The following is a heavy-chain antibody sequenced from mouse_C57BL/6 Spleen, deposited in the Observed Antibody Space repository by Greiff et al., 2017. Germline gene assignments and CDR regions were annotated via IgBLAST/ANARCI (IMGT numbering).Heavy chain of an antibody. D-gene: IGHD1-1*01. V-gene: IGHV1-81*01. J-gene: IGHJ4*01. CDR2: IYPRSGNT. CDR3: ARARYYGSSVYEAMDY. CDR1: GYTFTSYG. Sequence: VQLQQSGAELARPGASVKLSCKASGYTFTSYGISWVKQRTGQGLEWIGEIYPRSGNTYYNEKFKGKATLTADKSSSTAYMELRSLTSEDSAVYFCARARYYGSSVYEAMDYWGQGTSVTVSS.